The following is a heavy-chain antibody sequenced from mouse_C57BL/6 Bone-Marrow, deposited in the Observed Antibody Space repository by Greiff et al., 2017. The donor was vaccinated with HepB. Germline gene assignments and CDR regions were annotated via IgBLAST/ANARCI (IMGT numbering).Heavy chain of an antibody. CDR3: AKAITTVVGGY. J-gene: IGHJ2*01. V-gene: IGHV1-64*01. D-gene: IGHD1-1*01. CDR1: GYTFTSYW. CDR2: IHPNSGST. Sequence: QVQLKESGAELVKPGASVKLSCKASGYTFTSYWMHWVKQRPGQGLEWIGMIHPNSGSTNYNEKFKSKATLTVDKSSSTAYMQLSSLTSEDSAVYYCAKAITTVVGGYWGQGTTLTVSS.